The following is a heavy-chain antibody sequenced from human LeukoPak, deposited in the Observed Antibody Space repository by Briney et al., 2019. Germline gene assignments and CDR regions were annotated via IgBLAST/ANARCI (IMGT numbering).Heavy chain of an antibody. CDR3: ARHKPTGSYPLEL. V-gene: IGHV4-59*08. D-gene: IGHD3-10*01. CDR2: VYYSGRT. CDR1: GDSISSYY. Sequence: PSETLPLTCTVSGDSISSYYWSWLRQPPGKGLEWIGHVYYSGRTTYNPSLRSRLTISVDTSTSQLSLKLSSVTAADTAMYYCARHKPTGSYPLELWGQGTLVTVSS. J-gene: IGHJ4*02.